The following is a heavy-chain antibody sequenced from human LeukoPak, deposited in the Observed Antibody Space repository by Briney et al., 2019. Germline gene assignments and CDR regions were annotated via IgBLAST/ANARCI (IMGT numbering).Heavy chain of an antibody. D-gene: IGHD2-2*01. CDR1: GYTFAKYA. V-gene: IGHV1-3*01. Sequence: ASVKVSCTASGYTFAKYAIHWVRQAPGQRLEWMGWINAGNGNTRYSQKFQGGVTITRDTSASTAYMEPSSLRSEDTAVYYCARSILVVPVASHYNYGVDVWGQGTTVTVSS. CDR3: ARSILVVPVASHYNYGVDV. CDR2: INAGNGNT. J-gene: IGHJ6*02.